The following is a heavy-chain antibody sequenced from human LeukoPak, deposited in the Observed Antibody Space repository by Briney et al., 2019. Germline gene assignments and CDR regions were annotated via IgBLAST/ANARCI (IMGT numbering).Heavy chain of an antibody. V-gene: IGHV3-15*01. J-gene: IGHJ4*03. Sequence: GGSLRLSCAASGFTFSNAWMSWVRQAPGKGLEWVGRIKSKTDGGTTDYAAPVKGRFTISRDDSKNTLYLQMNSLKTEDTAVYYCTTEACRGDNCYFDYWGQGTLVTVSS. CDR1: GFTFSNAW. CDR3: TTEACRGDNCYFDY. CDR2: IKSKTDGGTT. D-gene: IGHD2-21*01.